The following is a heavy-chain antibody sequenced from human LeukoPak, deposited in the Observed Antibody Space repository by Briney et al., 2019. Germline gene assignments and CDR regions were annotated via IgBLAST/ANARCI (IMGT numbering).Heavy chain of an antibody. D-gene: IGHD3-16*01. V-gene: IGHV4-39*07. CDR2: IFYSGST. J-gene: IGHJ4*02. CDR1: GGSISTSNYY. Sequence: PSETLSLTCTVSGGSISTSNYYWGWIRQPPGKGLEWIGNIFYSGSTYYNPSLKSRVTISVDTSKNQFSLKLSSVTAADTAVYYCARDGGGEMKRYFDYWGQGTLVTVSS. CDR3: ARDGGGEMKRYFDY.